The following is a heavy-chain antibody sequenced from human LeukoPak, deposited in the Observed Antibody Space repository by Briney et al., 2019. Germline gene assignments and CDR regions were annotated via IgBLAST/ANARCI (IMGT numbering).Heavy chain of an antibody. CDR3: ARAARSSSRFHFDY. D-gene: IGHD6-6*01. J-gene: IGHJ4*02. CDR2: INHSGST. V-gene: IGHV4-34*01. CDR1: GGSFSGYY. Sequence: SETLSLTCAVYGGSFSGYYWSWIRQPPGKGLEWIGEINHSGSTNYNPSLKSRVTISVDTSKNQFSLKLSSVTAADTAVYYCARAARSSSRFHFDYWGQGTLVTVSS.